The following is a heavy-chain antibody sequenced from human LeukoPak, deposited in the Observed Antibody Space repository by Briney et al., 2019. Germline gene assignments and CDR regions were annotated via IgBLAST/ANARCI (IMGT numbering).Heavy chain of an antibody. CDR2: ISGSGGST. J-gene: IGHJ4*02. CDR3: AKDAGSGSWTDH. CDR1: GFTVSSNY. D-gene: IGHD3-10*01. V-gene: IGHV3-23*01. Sequence: GGSLRLSCAASGFTVSSNYMSWVRQAPGKGLEWVSAISGSGGSTYYADSAKGRFTISRDNSKNTLYVQMNRLRAEDTAVYYCAKDAGSGSWTDHWGQGTLVTVSS.